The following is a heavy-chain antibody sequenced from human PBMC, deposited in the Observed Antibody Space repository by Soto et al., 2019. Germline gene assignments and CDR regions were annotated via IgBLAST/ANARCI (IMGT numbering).Heavy chain of an antibody. V-gene: IGHV3-13*01. CDR1: GFTFSNYD. CDR2: ITTAGDT. J-gene: IGHJ6*02. Sequence: EVQLVESGGGLVQPGGSLRLYCAASGFTFSNYDMHWVRQVTGKGLEWVSGITTAGDTYYAGSVKGRFTITREKAKNSLYLQMNSLSSGDTAVYYCARELHGGSYGMDVWGQGTTVTVSS. CDR3: ARELHGGSYGMDV.